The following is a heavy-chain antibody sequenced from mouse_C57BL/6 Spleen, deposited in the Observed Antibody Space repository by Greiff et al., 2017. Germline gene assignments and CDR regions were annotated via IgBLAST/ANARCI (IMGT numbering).Heavy chain of an antibody. D-gene: IGHD2-3*01. Sequence: QVQLKQPGAELVKPGASVKLSCKASGYTFTSYWMPWVKQRPGQGLEWIGEIDPSDSYTNYNQKFKGKATLTVDTSSSTAYMQLSSLTSEDSAVYYCARDGRGYAMDYWGQGTSVTVSS. V-gene: IGHV1-50*01. CDR3: ARDGRGYAMDY. CDR1: GYTFTSYW. J-gene: IGHJ4*01. CDR2: IDPSDSYT.